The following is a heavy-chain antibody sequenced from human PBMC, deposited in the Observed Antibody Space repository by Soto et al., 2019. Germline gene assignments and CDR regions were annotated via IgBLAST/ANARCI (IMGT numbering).Heavy chain of an antibody. CDR2: ISGSGADT. J-gene: IGHJ4*02. CDR3: AKDTGRGGGSVFDY. CDR1: GFIFSNYA. Sequence: HPGGSLRLSCAPSGFIFSNYAMSWVRQARGKGLEWVSAISGSGADTYYTESVKGRFTISRDNFKNTLYLQMNSLRAEDTAVYYCAKDTGRGGGSVFDYWGQGTLVTVPQ. D-gene: IGHD2-15*01. V-gene: IGHV3-23*01.